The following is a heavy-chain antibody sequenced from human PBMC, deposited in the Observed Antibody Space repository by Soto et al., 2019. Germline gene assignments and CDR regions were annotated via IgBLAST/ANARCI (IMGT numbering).Heavy chain of an antibody. D-gene: IGHD3-3*01. CDR3: ARESADYDFWSGYYINYYYGMDV. CDR1: GFTFSRYE. J-gene: IGHJ6*02. Sequence: GGSLRLSCAASGFTFSRYEMNWVRQAPGKGLEWISYIGRSGNTIHYADSVKGRFTISRDDAKNTLYLQMNSLRAEDTAVYYCARESADYDFWSGYYINYYYGMDVWGQGTTVTVSS. CDR2: IGRSGNTI. V-gene: IGHV3-48*03.